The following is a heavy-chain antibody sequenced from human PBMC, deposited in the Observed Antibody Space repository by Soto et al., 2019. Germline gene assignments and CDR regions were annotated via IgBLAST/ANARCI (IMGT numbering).Heavy chain of an antibody. J-gene: IGHJ4*02. V-gene: IGHV4-61*01. CDR2: TYYSGST. CDR3: ARGDLPYYYDSSGYYPPFDY. D-gene: IGHD3-22*01. Sequence: PSETLSLTCTVSGGSVSSGSYYWSWIRQPPGKGLEWIGYTYYSGSTNYNPSLKSRVTISVDTSKNQFSLKLSSVTAADTAVYYCARGDLPYYYDSSGYYPPFDYWGQGTLVTVSS. CDR1: GGSVSSGSYY.